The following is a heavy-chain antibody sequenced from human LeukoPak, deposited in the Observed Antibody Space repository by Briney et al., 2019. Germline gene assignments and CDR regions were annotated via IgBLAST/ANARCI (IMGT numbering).Heavy chain of an antibody. V-gene: IGHV3-23*01. D-gene: IGHD6-19*01. CDR1: GFTFNRSA. Sequence: GGSLRLSCAASGFTFNRSAISWVRQAPGKGLEWVPTIGGSGDKTFYADSVKGRFTISRDNSKNMVHLQMNSLTGEDTALYYCVRRGDASSGWGDHDFWGQGALVTVSS. CDR3: VRRGDASSGWGDHDF. J-gene: IGHJ4*02. CDR2: IGGSGDKT.